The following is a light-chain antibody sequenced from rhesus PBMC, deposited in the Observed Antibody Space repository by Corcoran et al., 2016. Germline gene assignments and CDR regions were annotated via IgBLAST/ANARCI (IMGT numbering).Light chain of an antibody. V-gene: IGKV1-74*01. CDR3: QHGYGTPT. Sequence: DIQMTQSPSSLSASVGDRVTITCRASENVNHYLNWYQQKPGKAPKLLIYKASTLQSGVPSRCSGSGSGTDYTFTISSLQPEDVATYYFQHGYGTPTFGQGTKVEIK. J-gene: IGKJ1*01. CDR2: KAS. CDR1: ENVNHY.